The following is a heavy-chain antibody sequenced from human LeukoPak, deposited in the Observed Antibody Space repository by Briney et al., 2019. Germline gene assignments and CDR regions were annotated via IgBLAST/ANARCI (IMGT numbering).Heavy chain of an antibody. Sequence: GGSLRLSCAASGFTFSSYAMSWVRQAPGKGLEWVSAISGSGGSTYYADSVKGRFTISRDNSKNTLYLQMNSLRAEDTAVYYCAKGLPTLRFLEWLSTFFDYWGQGTLVTVSS. CDR3: AKGLPTLRFLEWLSTFFDY. V-gene: IGHV3-23*01. CDR1: GFTFSSYA. CDR2: ISGSGGST. J-gene: IGHJ4*02. D-gene: IGHD3-3*01.